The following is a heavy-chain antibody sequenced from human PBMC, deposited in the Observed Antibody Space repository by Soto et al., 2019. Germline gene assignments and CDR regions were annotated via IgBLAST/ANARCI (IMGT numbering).Heavy chain of an antibody. V-gene: IGHV3-53*04. CDR2: IYSGGAT. D-gene: IGHD4-17*01. CDR1: GFSVSGNY. CDR3: GRYGPIDY. Sequence: EVQLVESGGGLVQPGGSLRLSCAASGFSVSGNYMNWVRQAPGKGLEWVSVIYSGGATYYADSVKGRFTISRHNSENTLYLQMNTLRAEDTAVYYCGRYGPIDYWGQGTLVTVSS. J-gene: IGHJ4*02.